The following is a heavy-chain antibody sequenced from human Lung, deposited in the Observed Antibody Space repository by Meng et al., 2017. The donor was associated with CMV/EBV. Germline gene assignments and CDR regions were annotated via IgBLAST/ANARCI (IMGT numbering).Heavy chain of an antibody. J-gene: IGHJ4*02. CDR1: GYTFTGYY. CDR3: ARGVAAAPTIYYFDY. CDR2: INPNSGGT. D-gene: IGHD6-13*01. Sequence: ASVXVSXKASGYTFTGYYMHWVRQAPGQGLEWMGWINPNSGGTNYAQKFQGRVTMTRDTSISIAYMELSRLRSDDTAVYYCARGVAAAPTIYYFDYGAQGTXVTVSS. V-gene: IGHV1-2*02.